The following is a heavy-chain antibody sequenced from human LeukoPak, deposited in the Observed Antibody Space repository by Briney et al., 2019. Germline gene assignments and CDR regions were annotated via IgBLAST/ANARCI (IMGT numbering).Heavy chain of an antibody. V-gene: IGHV4-59*01. J-gene: IGHJ6*02. CDR1: GGSISSYF. CDR2: IYYSGST. D-gene: IGHD2/OR15-2a*01. Sequence: PSETLSLTCSVSGGSISSYFWSWIRQPPGKGLEWIGYIYYSGSTNYNPSLKSRVNISVDRSNHQFSLNLSSVTAADTAVYYCARRTEYDGMDVWGQGTTVTVSS. CDR3: ARRTEYDGMDV.